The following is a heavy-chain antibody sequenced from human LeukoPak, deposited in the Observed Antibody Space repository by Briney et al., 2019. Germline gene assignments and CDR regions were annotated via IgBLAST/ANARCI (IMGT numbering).Heavy chain of an antibody. CDR1: GFTFSYHA. CDR2: ISGSGGTT. J-gene: IGHJ4*02. CDR3: AKDPENIVATIIDY. Sequence: GGSLRLSCEASGFTFSYHAMTWVRQAPGKGLEWVSGISGSGGTTYYADSAKGRFTISRDNSKSTLYLQMNGLRAEDTAVYYCAKDPENIVATIIDYWGQGTLVTVSS. V-gene: IGHV3-23*01. D-gene: IGHD5-12*01.